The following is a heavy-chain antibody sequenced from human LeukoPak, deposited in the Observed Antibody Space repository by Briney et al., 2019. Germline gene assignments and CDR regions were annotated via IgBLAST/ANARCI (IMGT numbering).Heavy chain of an antibody. CDR2: ISYDGSNK. D-gene: IGHD1-1*01. V-gene: IGHV3-30*18. Sequence: GRSLRLSCAASGFTFSSYGMHWVRQAPGKGLEWVAVISYDGSNKYYADSVKGRFTISRDNSKNTLYLQMNSLRAEDTAVYYCAKVGAPTTEPPGGEYYYGMDVWAQGTTVTVSS. J-gene: IGHJ6*02. CDR3: AKVGAPTTEPPGGEYYYGMDV. CDR1: GFTFSSYG.